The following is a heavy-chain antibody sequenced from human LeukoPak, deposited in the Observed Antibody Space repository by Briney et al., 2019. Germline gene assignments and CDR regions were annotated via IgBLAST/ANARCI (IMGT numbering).Heavy chain of an antibody. CDR2: ISPDGRST. J-gene: IGHJ6*02. D-gene: IGHD2-2*01. CDR1: GFTYGNYL. V-gene: IGHV3-74*01. CDR3: ARSESSTSGRYYGMDV. Sequence: GGSLRLSCAASGFTYGNYLMHWVRQAPGKGLVWVSRISPDGRSTNYADFVKGRFTVSRDNAMNTVYLQMNSLRTEDTAVYYCARSESSTSGRYYGMDVWGQGTTVTVSS.